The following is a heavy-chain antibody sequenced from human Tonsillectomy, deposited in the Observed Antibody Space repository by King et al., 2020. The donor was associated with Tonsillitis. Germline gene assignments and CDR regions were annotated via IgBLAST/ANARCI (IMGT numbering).Heavy chain of an antibody. J-gene: IGHJ4*02. Sequence: QVQLVESGGGVVQPGRSLRLSCAASTFTFSSYAMHWVRQAPGKGLDWVAVISYDGSNKYYADSVKGRFTISRDNSKNTLYLQMNSLRAEDTAVYFCAREGRAAAGKMDYWGQGTLVTVSS. CDR3: AREGRAAAGKMDY. CDR1: TFTFSSYA. V-gene: IGHV3-30-3*01. CDR2: ISYDGSNK. D-gene: IGHD6-13*01.